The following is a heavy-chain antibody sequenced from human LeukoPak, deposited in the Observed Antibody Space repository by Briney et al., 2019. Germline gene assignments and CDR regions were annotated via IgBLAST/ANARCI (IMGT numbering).Heavy chain of an antibody. CDR3: ARVAIPYYYYMDV. CDR1: GYTFTSYA. J-gene: IGHJ6*03. D-gene: IGHD2-21*01. CDR2: INTNTGSP. Sequence: ASVKVSCKASGYTFTSYAMNWVRQAPGQGLEWMGWINTNTGSPTYAQGFTGRFVFSLDTSVSTAYLQISSLKAEDTAVYYCARVAIPYYYYMDVWGKGTTVTVSS. V-gene: IGHV7-4-1*02.